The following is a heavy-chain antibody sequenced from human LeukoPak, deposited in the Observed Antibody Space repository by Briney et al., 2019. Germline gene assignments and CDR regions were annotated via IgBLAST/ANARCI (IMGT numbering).Heavy chain of an antibody. J-gene: IGHJ3*02. CDR2: IYYSGST. Sequence: SETLSLTCTVSGGSISSYYWSWIRQPPGKGLEWIGYIYYSGSTNYNPSLKSRVTISVDKSKNQFSLKLSSVTAADTAVYYCARGGRPRAFDIWGQGTMVTVSS. CDR3: ARGGRPRAFDI. CDR1: GGSISSYY. V-gene: IGHV4-59*12.